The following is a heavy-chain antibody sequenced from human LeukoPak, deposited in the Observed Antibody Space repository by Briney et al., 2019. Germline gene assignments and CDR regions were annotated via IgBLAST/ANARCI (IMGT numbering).Heavy chain of an antibody. J-gene: IGHJ6*02. Sequence: GRSLRLPCAASGFTFSSYAMHWVRQAPGKGLEWVAVISYDGSNKYYADSVKGRFTISRDNSKNTLYLQMNSLRAEDTAVYYCARDARSYCSSTSCYGGDYYYYGMDVWGQGTTVTVSS. CDR3: ARDARSYCSSTSCYGGDYYYYGMDV. V-gene: IGHV3-30-3*01. D-gene: IGHD2-2*01. CDR2: ISYDGSNK. CDR1: GFTFSSYA.